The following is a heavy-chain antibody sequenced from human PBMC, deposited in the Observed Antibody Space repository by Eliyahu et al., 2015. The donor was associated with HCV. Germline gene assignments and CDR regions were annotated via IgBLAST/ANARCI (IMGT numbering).Heavy chain of an antibody. CDR3: ARVFGDGYNWEY. D-gene: IGHD5-24*01. V-gene: IGHV1-3*01. Sequence: QAQLVQSGPEVKKPGASVKVSCKSSGFSSTTYAMHWVRQAPGQGREXVGWIDAVDGNTKYSKKLQGRVIITRDTSASAVYMELSSLSSEDTAVYYCARVFGDGYNWEYWGQGTLVTVSS. J-gene: IGHJ4*02. CDR1: GFSSTTYA. CDR2: IDAVDGNT.